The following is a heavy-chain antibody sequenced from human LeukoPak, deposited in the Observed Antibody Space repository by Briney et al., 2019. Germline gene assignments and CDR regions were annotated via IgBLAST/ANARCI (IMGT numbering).Heavy chain of an antibody. CDR1: GAPFSNFY. CDR3: ARGVAPADY. Sequence: PSETLSLTCAVSGAPFSNFYWSWIRQYPGKGLEWIGSIYHSGSTYYNPSLKSRVTISVDTSKNQFSLKLSSVTAADTAVYYCARGVAPADYWGQGTLVTVSS. V-gene: IGHV4-34*01. CDR2: IYHSGST. D-gene: IGHD2-2*01. J-gene: IGHJ4*02.